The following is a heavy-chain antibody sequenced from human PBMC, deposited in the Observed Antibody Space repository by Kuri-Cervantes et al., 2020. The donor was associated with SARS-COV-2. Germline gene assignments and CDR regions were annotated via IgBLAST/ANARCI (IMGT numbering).Heavy chain of an antibody. V-gene: IGHV3-7*01. D-gene: IGHD3-3*01. CDR3: AREMGFIVDFWSGYKDY. CDR1: GFTFSSYW. Sequence: GESLKISCAASGFTFSSYWMSWVRQAPGKGLEWVANIKQDGSEKYYVDSVKGRFTISRDNAKNSLYLQMNSLRAEDTAAYYCAREMGFIVDFWSGYKDYWGQGTLVTVSS. CDR2: IKQDGSEK. J-gene: IGHJ4*02.